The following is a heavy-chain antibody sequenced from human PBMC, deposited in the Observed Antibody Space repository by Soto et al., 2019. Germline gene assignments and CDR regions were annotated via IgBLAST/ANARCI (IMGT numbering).Heavy chain of an antibody. CDR2: IIPIFGTA. CDR1: GGTFSSYA. Sequence: QVQLVQSGAEVKKPGSSVKVSCKASGGTFSSYAISWVRQAPGQGLEWMGGIIPIFGTATYAQKFQGRVKITADKSTSPAYMELSSLRSEDTAVYYCATLGGTAMVKIDYWGQGTLVTVSS. J-gene: IGHJ4*02. V-gene: IGHV1-69*06. CDR3: ATLGGTAMVKIDY. D-gene: IGHD5-18*01.